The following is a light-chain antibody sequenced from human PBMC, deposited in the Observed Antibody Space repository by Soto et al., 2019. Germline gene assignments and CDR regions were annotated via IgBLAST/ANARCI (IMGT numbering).Light chain of an antibody. CDR1: QSVLYSSNNKNY. J-gene: IGKJ1*01. V-gene: IGKV4-1*01. Sequence: MLMTQSPDSLAVYLGERATINCKSSQSVLYSSNNKNYLAWYQQKPGQPPNLLIYWASTRESGVPDRFSGSGSGTDFTLTISSLQAEDVAVYYCQQYYSTPLTFGQGTKVDIK. CDR2: WAS. CDR3: QQYYSTPLT.